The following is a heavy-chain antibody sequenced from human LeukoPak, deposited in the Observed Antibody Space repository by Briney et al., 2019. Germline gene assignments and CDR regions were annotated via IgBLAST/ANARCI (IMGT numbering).Heavy chain of an antibody. CDR3: VRGINPADY. CDR2: IFQSGST. D-gene: IGHD1-14*01. Sequence: SETLSLTCTVSGYSISYGYYWSWVRQSPGKGLEWIASIFQSGSTYYTPSLQSRVTISLDMSKNQFSLKMSSVTAADTAVYYCVRGINPADYWGQGTLVTVSS. V-gene: IGHV4-38-2*02. J-gene: IGHJ4*02. CDR1: GYSISYGYY.